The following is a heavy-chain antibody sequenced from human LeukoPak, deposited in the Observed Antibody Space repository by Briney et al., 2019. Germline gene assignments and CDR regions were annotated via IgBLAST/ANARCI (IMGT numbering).Heavy chain of an antibody. Sequence: SVKVSCKASGYTFTTFGITWVRQAPGQGLEWMGWINTYNGNTNYAQNLQGRVTMTTDTSTRTAYMELRSLTSDDTAVYYCARLGSDCGGGNCYWGQGTLVTVSS. V-gene: IGHV1-18*01. J-gene: IGHJ4*02. D-gene: IGHD2-15*01. CDR2: INTYNGNT. CDR3: ARLGSDCGGGNCY. CDR1: GYTFTTFG.